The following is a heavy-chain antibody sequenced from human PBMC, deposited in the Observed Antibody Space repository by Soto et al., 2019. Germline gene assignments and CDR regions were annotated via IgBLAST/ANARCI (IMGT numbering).Heavy chain of an antibody. D-gene: IGHD5-12*01. CDR3: AKDFVRVDIVATRSGIAVAGLDY. V-gene: IGHV3-30*18. Sequence: GGSLRLSCAASGFTFSSYGMHWVRQAPGKGLEWVAVISYDGSNKYYADSVKGRFTISRDNSKNTLYLQMNSLRAEDTAVYYCAKDFVRVDIVATRSGIAVAGLDYWGQGTLVTVSS. CDR2: ISYDGSNK. CDR1: GFTFSSYG. J-gene: IGHJ4*02.